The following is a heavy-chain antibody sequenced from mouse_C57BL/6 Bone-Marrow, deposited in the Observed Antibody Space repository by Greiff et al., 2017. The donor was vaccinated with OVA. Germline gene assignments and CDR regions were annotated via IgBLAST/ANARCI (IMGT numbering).Heavy chain of an antibody. CDR1: GYTFTDYY. CDR3: ARRRDSNCNDY. Sequence: VQLQQSGPVLVKPGASVKMSCKASGYTFTDYYMNWVKQSHGKSLEWIGVINPYNGGTSYNQKFKGKATLTVDKSSSTAYMELNSLTSEDSAVYYCARRRDSNCNDYWGQGTTLTVSA. CDR2: INPYNGGT. V-gene: IGHV1-19*01. D-gene: IGHD2-5*01. J-gene: IGHJ2*01.